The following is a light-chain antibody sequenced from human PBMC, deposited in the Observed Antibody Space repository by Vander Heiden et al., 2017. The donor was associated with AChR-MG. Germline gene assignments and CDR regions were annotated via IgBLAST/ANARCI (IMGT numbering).Light chain of an antibody. J-gene: IGKJ1*01. CDR1: QFLRAQS. CDR3: QQYGSSTWT. CDR2: GAS. V-gene: IGKV3-20*01. Sequence: VLTQSPGTLSLSPGERATLSCRAMQFLRAQSLAWYQQKPGQSPRLVVYGASTRATGIPDRFGGSGSGTDFTLTISRLEPEDFAVYYCQQYGSSTWTFGQGTRVEI.